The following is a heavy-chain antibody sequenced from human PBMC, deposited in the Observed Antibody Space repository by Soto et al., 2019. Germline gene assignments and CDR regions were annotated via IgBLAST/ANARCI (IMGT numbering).Heavy chain of an antibody. D-gene: IGHD3-10*01. CDR3: ARGALYYYGSGFGVGGQYYMDV. V-gene: IGHV4-34*01. Sequence: SETLSLTCAVYGGSFSGYYWSWIRQPPGKGLEWIGEINHSGSTNYNPSLKSRVTISVDTSKNQFSLKLSSVTAADTAVYYCARGALYYYGSGFGVGGQYYMDVWGKGTTVTVSS. CDR1: GGSFSGYY. J-gene: IGHJ6*03. CDR2: INHSGST.